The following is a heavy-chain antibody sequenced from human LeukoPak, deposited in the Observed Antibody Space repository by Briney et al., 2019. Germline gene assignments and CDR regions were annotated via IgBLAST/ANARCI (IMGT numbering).Heavy chain of an antibody. D-gene: IGHD3-22*01. CDR1: GGSISSYY. J-gene: IGHJ4*02. CDR2: VYTSRST. V-gene: IGHV4-4*07. CDR3: ARLYYYDSSGYYYSRYFDY. Sequence: SETLSLTCTVSGGSISSYYWSWIRQPAGKGLEWIGRVYTSRSTNYNPSLKSRVTISVDKSKNQFSLKLSSVTAADTAVYYCARLYYYDSSGYYYSRYFDYWGQGTLVTVSS.